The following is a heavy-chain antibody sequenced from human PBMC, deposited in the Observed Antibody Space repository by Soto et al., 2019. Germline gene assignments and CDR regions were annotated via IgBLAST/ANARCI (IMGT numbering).Heavy chain of an antibody. D-gene: IGHD2-15*01. J-gene: IGHJ5*02. Sequence: GASVKVSCKASGGTFSSYAISWVRQAPGQGLEWMGGIIPIFGTANYAQKFQGRVTITADESTSTAYMELSSLRSEDTAVYYCAREECSGGSCYSSGFDPWGQGALVTVSS. CDR3: AREECSGGSCYSSGFDP. V-gene: IGHV1-69*13. CDR2: IIPIFGTA. CDR1: GGTFSSYA.